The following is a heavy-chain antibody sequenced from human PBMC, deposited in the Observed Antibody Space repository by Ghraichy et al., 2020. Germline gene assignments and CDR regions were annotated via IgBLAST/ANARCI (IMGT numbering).Heavy chain of an antibody. J-gene: IGHJ5*02. CDR2: ISHNSGVA. Sequence: SLRLSCAASGFIFEDYAMHWVRQAPGKGLEWVSAISHNSGVAFYADSVRGRFTISRDNARNSLYLQMSRLRGEDTALYYCTKASVPTVSGGWFDPWGQGTLVSVSS. CDR1: GFIFEDYA. CDR3: TKASVPTVSGGWFDP. V-gene: IGHV3-9*01. D-gene: IGHD4-17*01.